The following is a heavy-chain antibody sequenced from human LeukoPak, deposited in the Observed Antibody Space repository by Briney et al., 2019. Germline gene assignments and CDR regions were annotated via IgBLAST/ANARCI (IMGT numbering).Heavy chain of an antibody. D-gene: IGHD4-17*01. J-gene: IGHJ6*03. Sequence: ASVKVSCKATGYTFTSYGITWVRQAPGQGLEWLGWISAYNGNTNYAQKFQGRVTMTTDTSTSTAYMELRSPRSDDTAVYYCARRGGKNYGDYVLYYYYMDVWGKGTTLTVSS. CDR2: ISAYNGNT. CDR1: GYTFTSYG. CDR3: ARRGGKNYGDYVLYYYYMDV. V-gene: IGHV1-18*01.